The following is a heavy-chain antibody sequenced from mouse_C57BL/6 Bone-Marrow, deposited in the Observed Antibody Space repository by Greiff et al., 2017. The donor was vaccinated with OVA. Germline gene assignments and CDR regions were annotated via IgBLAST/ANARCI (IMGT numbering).Heavy chain of an antibody. J-gene: IGHJ1*03. CDR3: ARRRPLWDAYFDV. D-gene: IGHD4-1*01. CDR2: ISNGGGST. CDR1: GFTFSDYY. Sequence: EVQGVESGGGLVQPGGSLKLSCAASGFTFSDYYMYWVRQTPEKRLEWVAYISNGGGSTYYPDTVKGRFTISRDNAKNTLYLQMSRLKSEDTAMYYCARRRPLWDAYFDVWGTGTTVTVSS. V-gene: IGHV5-12*01.